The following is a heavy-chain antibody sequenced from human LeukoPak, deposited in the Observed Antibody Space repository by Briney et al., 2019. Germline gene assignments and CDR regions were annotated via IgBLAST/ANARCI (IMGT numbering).Heavy chain of an antibody. CDR3: AKGSSSSRPYYFDY. CDR1: GFTFSSYG. Sequence: PGRSLRLSCAASGFTFSSYGMHWVRQAPGKGLEWVAVISYDGSNKYYADSVKGRFTISRDNSKNTLYLQMNSLRVEDTAVYFCAKGSSSSRPYYFDYWGQGTLVTVSS. CDR2: ISYDGSNK. D-gene: IGHD6-6*01. J-gene: IGHJ4*02. V-gene: IGHV3-30*18.